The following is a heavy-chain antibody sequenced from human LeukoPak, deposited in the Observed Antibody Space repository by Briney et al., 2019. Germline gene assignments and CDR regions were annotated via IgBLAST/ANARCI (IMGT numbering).Heavy chain of an antibody. Sequence: PGGSLRLSCAGSGFTFSGYVMSWVRQAPGKGLEWVSAMSGGGDSTYDADSVKGRFTISRDNSKNTLYLQMNSLRAEDTAVYYCASGYCSSGRCYGDYWGQGTLVTVSS. CDR2: MSGGGDST. J-gene: IGHJ4*02. CDR3: ASGYCSSGRCYGDY. V-gene: IGHV3-23*01. CDR1: GFTFSGYV. D-gene: IGHD2-15*01.